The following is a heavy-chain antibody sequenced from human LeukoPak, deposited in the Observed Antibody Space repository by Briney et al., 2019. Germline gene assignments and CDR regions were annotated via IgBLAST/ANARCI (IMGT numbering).Heavy chain of an antibody. V-gene: IGHV3-30-3*01. D-gene: IGHD3-22*01. CDR3: ARDGGFWDSSGYYILDY. CDR2: ISYDGSNK. CDR1: GFTFSSYA. J-gene: IGHJ4*02. Sequence: QAGRSLRLSCAASGFTFSSYAMHWVRQAPGKGLEWVAVISYDGSNKYYADSVKGRFTISRDNSKNTLYLQMNSLRAEDTAVYYCARDGGFWDSSGYYILDYWGQGTLVTVSS.